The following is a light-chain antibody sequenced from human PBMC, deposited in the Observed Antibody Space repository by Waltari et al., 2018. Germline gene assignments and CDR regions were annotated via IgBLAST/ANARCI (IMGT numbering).Light chain of an antibody. CDR2: SAS. CDR3: QQSYSSPT. J-gene: IGKJ4*01. CDR1: QSISVY. V-gene: IGKV1-39*01. Sequence: DIQMTQSPSSLSASIGDRVTITCRASQSISVYLNWYQQEPGKAPKLLIYSASNLQSGVPSRFSGSGSGTDFTLTINSLQPEDFAIYYCQQSYSSPTFGGGTKVEI.